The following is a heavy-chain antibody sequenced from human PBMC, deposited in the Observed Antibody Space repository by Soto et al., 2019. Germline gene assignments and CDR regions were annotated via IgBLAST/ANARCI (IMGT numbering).Heavy chain of an antibody. Sequence: QVQLVESGGGVVQPGRYLRLSCAASGFTFSSYAMHWVRQAPGKGLEWVAVISYDGSNKYYADSVKGRFTISRDNSKNTLYLQMNSLRAEDTAVYYCARTLLVGFDYWGQGTLVTVSS. V-gene: IGHV3-30-3*01. J-gene: IGHJ4*02. CDR1: GFTFSSYA. CDR3: ARTLLVGFDY. D-gene: IGHD2-15*01. CDR2: ISYDGSNK.